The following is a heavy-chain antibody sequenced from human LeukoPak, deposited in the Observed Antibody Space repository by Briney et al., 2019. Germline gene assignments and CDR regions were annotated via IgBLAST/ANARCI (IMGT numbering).Heavy chain of an antibody. CDR2: IYYSGST. D-gene: IGHD6-13*01. J-gene: IGHJ4*02. V-gene: IGHV4-59*01. CDR1: GGSISSYY. Sequence: PSETLSLTCTVSGGSISSYYWSWIRQPPGKGLEWIGYIYYSGSTNYNPSLKSRVTISVDTSKNQFSLKLNSVTAADTAVYYCARDWRIGSSWWIDYWGQGTLVTVSS. CDR3: ARDWRIGSSWWIDY.